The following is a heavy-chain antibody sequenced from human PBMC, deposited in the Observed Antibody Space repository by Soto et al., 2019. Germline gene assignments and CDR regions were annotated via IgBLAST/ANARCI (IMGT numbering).Heavy chain of an antibody. CDR3: ARLLYFKGGGWCDP. J-gene: IGHJ5*02. V-gene: IGHV4-39*01. Sequence: QLQLQESGPGLVQPSETLSLTCTVSGGSISSSSYYWGWVRQPPGKGLEWIGRIHYSGSIYYNPSLMRRVAIPGDTSKDQFSLKLRSVTAADTAVYYCARLLYFKGGGWCDPLGPGNLVTVSS. D-gene: IGHD2-8*01. CDR2: IHYSGSI. CDR1: GGSISSSSYY.